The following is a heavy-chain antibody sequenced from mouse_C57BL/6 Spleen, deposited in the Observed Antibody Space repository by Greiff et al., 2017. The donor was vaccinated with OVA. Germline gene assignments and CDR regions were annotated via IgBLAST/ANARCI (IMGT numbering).Heavy chain of an antibody. CDR2: IYPGSGNT. Sequence: VQRVESGAELVRPGASVKLSCKASGYTFTDYYINWVKQRPGQGLEWIARIYPGSGNTYYNEKFKGKATLTAEKSSSTAYMQLSSLTSEDSAVYFCARREEGWFAYWGQGTLVTVSA. CDR3: ARREEGWFAY. J-gene: IGHJ3*01. V-gene: IGHV1-76*01. CDR1: GYTFTDYY.